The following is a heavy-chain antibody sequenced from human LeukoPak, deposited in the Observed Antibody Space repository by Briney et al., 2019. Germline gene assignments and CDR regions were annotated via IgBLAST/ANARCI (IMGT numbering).Heavy chain of an antibody. V-gene: IGHV3-9*01. D-gene: IGHD2-15*01. J-gene: IGHJ4*02. Sequence: PGRSLRLSCAASGFTFDDYAMHWVRQAPGKGLEWVSGISWNSGSIGYADSVKGRFTISRDNAKNSLYLQMNSLRAEDTALYYCAKDIGYCSGGSCVFFDYWGQGTLATVSS. CDR1: GFTFDDYA. CDR2: ISWNSGSI. CDR3: AKDIGYCSGGSCVFFDY.